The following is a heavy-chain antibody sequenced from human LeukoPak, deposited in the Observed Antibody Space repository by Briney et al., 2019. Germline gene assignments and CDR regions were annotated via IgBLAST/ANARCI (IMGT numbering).Heavy chain of an antibody. V-gene: IGHV3-66*01. D-gene: IGHD6-19*01. CDR3: ARGWVAGLDV. CDR2: IYSDGNT. J-gene: IGHJ6*02. CDR1: GFTFSSYS. Sequence: GGSLRLSCAASGFTFSSYSMNWVRQAPGKGLEWVSVIYSDGNTYYADSVKGRFTISRDNSKNTLYLQMNSLRTEDTAMYYCARGWVAGLDVWGQGTTVTVSS.